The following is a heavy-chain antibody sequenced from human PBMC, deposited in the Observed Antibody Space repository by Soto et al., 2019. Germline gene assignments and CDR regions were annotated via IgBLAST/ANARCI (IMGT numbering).Heavy chain of an antibody. D-gene: IGHD3-22*01. J-gene: IGHJ4*02. V-gene: IGHV3-33*01. CDR3: AREYYYDSSGSDLDY. Sequence: QVQLVESGGGVVQPGRSLRLSCAASGFTFSSYGMHWVRQAPGKGLEWVAVIWYDGSNKYYADSVKGRFTISRDNSKNTLYLQMNSRRAEDTAVYYCAREYYYDSSGSDLDYWGQGTLVTVSS. CDR2: IWYDGSNK. CDR1: GFTFSSYG.